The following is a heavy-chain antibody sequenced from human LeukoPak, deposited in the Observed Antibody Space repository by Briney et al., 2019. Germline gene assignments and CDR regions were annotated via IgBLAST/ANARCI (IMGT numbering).Heavy chain of an antibody. V-gene: IGHV4-59*01. CDR3: ARVGNYDILTGGYYFDY. CDR1: GGSISSYY. D-gene: IGHD3-9*01. CDR2: IYYSGST. Sequence: KASETLSLTCTVSGGSISSYYWSWIRQPPGEGLEWIGYIYYSGSTNYNPSLKSRVTISVDTSKNQFSLKLSSVTAADTAVYYCARVGNYDILTGGYYFDYWGQGTLVTVSS. J-gene: IGHJ4*02.